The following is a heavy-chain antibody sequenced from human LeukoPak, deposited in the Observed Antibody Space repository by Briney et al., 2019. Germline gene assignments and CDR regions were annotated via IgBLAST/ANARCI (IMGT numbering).Heavy chain of an antibody. Sequence: GALRLSCAASGFTFSDHYMDWVRQAPGKGLEWVGRTRNKANSYTTEYAASVKGRFTISRDDSKNSLYLQMNSLKTEDTAVYYCASLYGSGKRWVDPWGQGTLVTVSS. CDR1: GFTFSDHY. J-gene: IGHJ5*02. CDR3: ASLYGSGKRWVDP. D-gene: IGHD3-10*01. V-gene: IGHV3-72*01. CDR2: TRNKANSYTT.